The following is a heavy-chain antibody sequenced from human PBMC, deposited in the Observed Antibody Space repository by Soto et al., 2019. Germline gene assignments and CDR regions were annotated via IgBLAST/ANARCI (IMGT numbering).Heavy chain of an antibody. Sequence: SVKVSCKASGGSLSTNPISWVRQAPGQGLEWMGGTGSGTGPGNHAQKFQGRLTVTADKSTSTVYMELTNLSSEDTAVYYCARRDSGGFYRFFDSRGQGTLVTVLL. CDR2: TGSGTGPG. J-gene: IGHJ4*02. V-gene: IGHV1-69*06. CDR1: GGSLSTNP. CDR3: ARRDSGGFYRFFDS. D-gene: IGHD2-15*01.